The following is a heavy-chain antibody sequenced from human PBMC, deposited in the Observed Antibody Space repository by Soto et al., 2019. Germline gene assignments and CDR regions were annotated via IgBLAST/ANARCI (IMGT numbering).Heavy chain of an antibody. CDR3: ARGGGYIAARWYFQH. V-gene: IGHV1-2*04. D-gene: IGHD6-6*01. Sequence: QVQLVQSGAEVKRPGASVKVSCKASGYTFTGYYMHWVRQAPGQGLEWMGWINPNSGGTNYEQKFQGWVTMTRDTSISTAYMELSRLGSDDTAVYYCARGGGYIAARWYFQHWGQGTLVTVSS. CDR1: GYTFTGYY. CDR2: INPNSGGT. J-gene: IGHJ1*01.